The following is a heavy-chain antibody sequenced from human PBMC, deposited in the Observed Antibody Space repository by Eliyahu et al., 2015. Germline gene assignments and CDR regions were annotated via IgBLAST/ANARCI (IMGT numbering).Heavy chain of an antibody. D-gene: IGHD1-14*01. CDR1: GFSLSXSXMR. CDR2: XDWDDDK. V-gene: IGHV2-70*04. CDR3: ARDLRDRGVDY. Sequence: QVTLKESGPALVKPTQTLTLTCTXSGFSLSXSXMRVSXXRQXPGKALEWLARXDWDDDKFYSTSLKTRLTISKDTSKNQVVLTMTNMDPVDTATYYCARDLRDRGVDYWGQGTLVTVSS. J-gene: IGHJ4*02.